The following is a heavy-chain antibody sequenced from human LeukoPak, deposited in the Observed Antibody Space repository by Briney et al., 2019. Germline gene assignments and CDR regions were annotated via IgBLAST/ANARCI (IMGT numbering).Heavy chain of an antibody. CDR1: GGSISSSSYY. J-gene: IGHJ4*02. V-gene: IGHV4-39*01. CDR2: IYYSGST. CDR3: ARHQQLVEY. Sequence: SETLSLTCTVSGGSISSSSYYWGWIRQPPGTGLEGIGSIYYSGSTYYNPSLKSRVTISVDTSKNQFSLKLSSVTAADTAVYYCARHQQLVEYWGQGTLVTVSS. D-gene: IGHD6-13*01.